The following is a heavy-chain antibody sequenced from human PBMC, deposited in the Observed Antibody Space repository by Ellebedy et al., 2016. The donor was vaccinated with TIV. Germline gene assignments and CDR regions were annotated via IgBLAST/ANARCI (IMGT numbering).Heavy chain of an antibody. V-gene: IGHV3-13*01. CDR3: ARDKIIAVAGYFDY. CDR2: IGTAGDT. Sequence: GGSLRLSCAASGFTFSSYDMHWVRQATGKGLEWVSAIGTAGDTYYPGSVKGRFTISRENAKNSLYLQMNSLRAEDTAVYYCARDKIIAVAGYFDYWGQGTLVTVSS. D-gene: IGHD6-19*01. CDR1: GFTFSSYD. J-gene: IGHJ4*02.